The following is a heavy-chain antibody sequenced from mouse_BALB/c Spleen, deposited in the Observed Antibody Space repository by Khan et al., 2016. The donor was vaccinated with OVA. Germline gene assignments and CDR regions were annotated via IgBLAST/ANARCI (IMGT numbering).Heavy chain of an antibody. CDR1: GYSITSDYA. CDR2: ISYSGST. D-gene: IGHD2-3*01. Sequence: EVKLLESGPGLVKPSQSLSLTCTVTGYSITSDYAWNWIRQFPGNKLEWMGYISYSGSTSYNPSLKNRISITRDTSKNQFFLQLNSVTTEDTATDYCARRGDGYYGAMDYWGQGTSVTVSS. V-gene: IGHV3-2*02. CDR3: ARRGDGYYGAMDY. J-gene: IGHJ4*01.